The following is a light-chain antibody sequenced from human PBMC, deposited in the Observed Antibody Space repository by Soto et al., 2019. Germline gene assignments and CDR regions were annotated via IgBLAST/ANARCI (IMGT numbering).Light chain of an antibody. Sequence: IKMIKSPSTLSAYEGDRVTVPCRASQSISSWLAWYQQKPGKAPKLLIYDASSLESGVPSRFSGSGSETEFTLTISGLQPGDSATYYCQQYNSYSPTFGQGTKVDIK. J-gene: IGKJ1*01. V-gene: IGKV1-5*01. CDR1: QSISSW. CDR3: QQYNSYSPT. CDR2: DAS.